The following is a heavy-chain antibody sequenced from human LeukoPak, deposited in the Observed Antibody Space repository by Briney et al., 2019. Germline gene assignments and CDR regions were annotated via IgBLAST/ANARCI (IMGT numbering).Heavy chain of an antibody. CDR2: ISSSGSTI. Sequence: GGSLRLSCAASGFTFSSYEMNWVRQAPGKGLEWVSYISSSGSTIYYADSVKGRFTISRGNAKNSLYLQMNSLRAEDTAVYYCAELGIAMIGGVWGKGTTVTISS. CDR1: GFTFSSYE. CDR3: AELGIAMIGGV. D-gene: IGHD3-10*02. V-gene: IGHV3-48*03. J-gene: IGHJ6*04.